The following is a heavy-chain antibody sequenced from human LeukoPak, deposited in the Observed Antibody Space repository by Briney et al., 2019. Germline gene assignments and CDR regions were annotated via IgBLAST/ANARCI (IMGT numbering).Heavy chain of an antibody. Sequence: PGGSLRLSCAASGFTFSSYAMSWVRQAPGKGLVWVSTITDSRGNTFYADSVKGRFTISRDNSKNTLYMQMNSVRAEDTAVYYCAKRGAGYYFDYWGQGTLVTVSS. D-gene: IGHD6-19*01. J-gene: IGHJ4*02. CDR3: AKRGAGYYFDY. CDR2: ITDSRGNT. CDR1: GFTFSSYA. V-gene: IGHV3-23*01.